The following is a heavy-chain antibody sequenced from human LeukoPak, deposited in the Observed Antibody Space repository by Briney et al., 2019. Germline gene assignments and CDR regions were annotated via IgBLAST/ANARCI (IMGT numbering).Heavy chain of an antibody. J-gene: IGHJ6*03. V-gene: IGHV3-74*01. Sequence: GGSLRLSCAASGFTFSSYWMHWVRQAPGKGLVWVSRINTDGSSTSYADSVKGRFTISRDNAKNSLYLQMNSLRAEDTAVYYCARVAGRYFDWLHPYYYMDVWGKGTTVTVSS. CDR1: GFTFSSYW. CDR2: INTDGSST. D-gene: IGHD3-9*01. CDR3: ARVAGRYFDWLHPYYYMDV.